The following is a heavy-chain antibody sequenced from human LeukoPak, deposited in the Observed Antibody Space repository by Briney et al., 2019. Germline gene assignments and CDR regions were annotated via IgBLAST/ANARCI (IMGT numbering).Heavy chain of an antibody. CDR3: ATSGWWGYFDY. V-gene: IGHV3-66*01. Sequence: QTGGSLKLSCAASGFTVSSNYMSWVRQAPGKGLEWVSIIYSGGSTYYADSVRGRFTISRDNSKNTLYLLMNSLRAEDTAVYYCATSGWWGYFDYWGQGTLVTVSS. CDR2: IYSGGST. D-gene: IGHD6-19*01. CDR1: GFTVSSNY. J-gene: IGHJ4*02.